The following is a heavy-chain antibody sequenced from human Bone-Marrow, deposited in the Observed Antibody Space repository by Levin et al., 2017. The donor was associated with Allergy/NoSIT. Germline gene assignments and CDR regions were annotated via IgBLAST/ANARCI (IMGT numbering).Heavy chain of an antibody. D-gene: IGHD3-16*01. Sequence: QSGGSLRLSCAASGFVFSNFAIQWVRQAPGKGLEWVAFISYDGGLKYYEDSVRGRFTISRDNSKNTVYLHMNDLRAEDTALYYCAREGVYDSGHADYDGGVYFYYIMDVWGQGTTVTVSS. J-gene: IGHJ6*02. V-gene: IGHV3-30*03. CDR2: ISYDGGLK. CDR3: AREGVYDSGHADYDGGVYFYYIMDV. CDR1: GFVFSNFA.